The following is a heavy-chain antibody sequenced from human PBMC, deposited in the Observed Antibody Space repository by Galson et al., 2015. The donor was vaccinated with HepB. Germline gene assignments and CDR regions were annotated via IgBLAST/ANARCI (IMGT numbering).Heavy chain of an antibody. CDR3: ARDGTSAGAFDI. V-gene: IGHV6-1*01. CDR2: TSYRSTWYN. J-gene: IGHJ3*02. Sequence: ISGDSVSSYSGTWNWVRQSPSRGLEWLGRTSYRSTWYNDYAVSVKSRITINVDTSKNQFSLQLNSVTPEDTAVYSCARDGTSAGAFDIWGQGTMVTVSS. D-gene: IGHD6-19*01. CDR1: GDSVSSYSGT.